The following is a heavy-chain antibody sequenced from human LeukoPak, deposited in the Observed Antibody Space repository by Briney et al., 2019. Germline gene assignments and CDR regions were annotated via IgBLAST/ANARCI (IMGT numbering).Heavy chain of an antibody. CDR3: ASDSGNYHFDS. CDR2: TYYRSTWYN. Sequence: SQTLPLTCPISGESVPSKSAAWNWTTQSPPRGWEGLGRTYYRSTWYNDYAVSVKSRKTINPDTSKNQCSLQLNSVTAEDTAVYYCASDSGNYHFDSWGQGTLVTVSS. V-gene: IGHV6-1*01. D-gene: IGHD1-26*01. CDR1: GESVPSKSAA. J-gene: IGHJ4*02.